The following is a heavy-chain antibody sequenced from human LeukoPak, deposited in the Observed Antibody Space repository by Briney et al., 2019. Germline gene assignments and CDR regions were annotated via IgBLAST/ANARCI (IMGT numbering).Heavy chain of an antibody. D-gene: IGHD6-6*01. Sequence: GASVKVSCKASGGTFSSYAISWVRQAPGQGLEWMGRIISILGIANYAQKFQGRVTITADKSTSTAYMELSSLRSEDTAVYYCARTHWQLGGLHYWGQGTLVTVSS. J-gene: IGHJ4*02. V-gene: IGHV1-69*04. CDR1: GGTFSSYA. CDR2: IISILGIA. CDR3: ARTHWQLGGLHY.